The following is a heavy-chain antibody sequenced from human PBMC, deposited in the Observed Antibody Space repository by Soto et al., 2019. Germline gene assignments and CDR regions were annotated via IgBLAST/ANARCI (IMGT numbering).Heavy chain of an antibody. V-gene: IGHV3-23*01. CDR1: GFTFGSYA. D-gene: IGHD6-19*01. CDR3: AKPAEAVAGTVYGY. CDR2: ISGGGART. Sequence: EVQLLESGGVLVQPGGSLRLSCAASGFTFGSYAMGWVRQAPGQGLEWVSTISGGGARTNYANSVKGRFTISRDNSKNTLYLQMNSLRAEDTAVYYSAKPAEAVAGTVYGYWGQGTLVTVSS. J-gene: IGHJ4*02.